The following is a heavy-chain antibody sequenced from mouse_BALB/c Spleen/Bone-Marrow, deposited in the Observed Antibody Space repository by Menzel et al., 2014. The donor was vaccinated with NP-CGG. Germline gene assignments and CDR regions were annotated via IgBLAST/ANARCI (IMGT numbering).Heavy chain of an antibody. V-gene: IGHV14-3*02. CDR1: GFNIKDTY. D-gene: IGHD1-1*01. CDR3: ASYYYGSYGFAY. J-gene: IGHJ3*01. CDR2: IDPANGNT. Sequence: VQLQQPGAELVKPGASVKLSCTASGFNIKDTYMHWVKQRPEQGLEWIGRIDPANGNTKYDPKFQGKATITADTSSNTDYLQLSSLTSEDTAVYYCASYYYGSYGFAYWGQGTLVTVSA.